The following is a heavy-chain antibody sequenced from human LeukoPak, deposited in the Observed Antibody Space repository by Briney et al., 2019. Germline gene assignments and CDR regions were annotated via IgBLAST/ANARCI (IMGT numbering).Heavy chain of an antibody. CDR1: GFTFSSYA. CDR2: ISYDGSNK. Sequence: GGFLRLSCAASGFTFSSYAMHWVRQAPGKGLEWVALISYDGSNKYYADSVKGRFTISRDNSKNTLYLQMNSLRAEDTAVYYCARGSSYDFWSGYYTGGWLDPWGQGTLVTVSS. V-gene: IGHV3-30-3*01. D-gene: IGHD3-3*01. J-gene: IGHJ5*02. CDR3: ARGSSYDFWSGYYTGGWLDP.